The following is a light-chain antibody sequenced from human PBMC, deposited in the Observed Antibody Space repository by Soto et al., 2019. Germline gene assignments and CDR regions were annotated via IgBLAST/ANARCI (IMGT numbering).Light chain of an antibody. Sequence: QSVLTQPASVSGSPGQSITISCTGSPDLVSWYQQHPGSAPKLLIDEDTKRPSAVSERFSGSRSGNTASLTISGLQADDEADYYCSSDSPTGVRLFGGGTKLPS. V-gene: IGLV2-23*01. CDR3: SSDSPTGVRL. CDR1: SPDL. J-gene: IGLJ2*01. CDR2: EDT.